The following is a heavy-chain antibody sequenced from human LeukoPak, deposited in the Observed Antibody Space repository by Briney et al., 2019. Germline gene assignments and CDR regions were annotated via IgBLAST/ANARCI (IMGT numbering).Heavy chain of an antibody. J-gene: IGHJ4*02. CDR2: ITGSGGST. D-gene: IGHD6-19*01. CDR3: AKRASALAGFQYFDS. V-gene: IGHV3-23*01. CDR1: GFTFISYD. Sequence: PGGSLRLSCAASGFTFISYDMSWVRQAPGKGLEWVSGITGSGGSTYYADSVKGRFTISTDNSKNTLYLQMNILRAEDTAIYYCAKRASALAGFQYFDSWGQGTLVSVSS.